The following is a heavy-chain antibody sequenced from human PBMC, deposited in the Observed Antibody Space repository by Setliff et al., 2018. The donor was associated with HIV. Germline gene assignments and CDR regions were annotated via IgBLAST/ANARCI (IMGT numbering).Heavy chain of an antibody. CDR2: MTASGSKI. Sequence: GSLRLSCVASGFTFSSYCLDWFRQAPGQGLEWVSYMTASGSKIYYADSVKGRFTISRDNAKNSLYLQMNSLRADDTAIYYCARDDPAGGIDYWGQGTLVTVSS. D-gene: IGHD1-26*01. CDR1: GFTFSSYC. V-gene: IGHV3-48*04. CDR3: ARDDPAGGIDY. J-gene: IGHJ4*02.